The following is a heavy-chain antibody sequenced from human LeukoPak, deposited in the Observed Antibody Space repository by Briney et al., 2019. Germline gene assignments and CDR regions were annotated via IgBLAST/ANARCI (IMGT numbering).Heavy chain of an antibody. J-gene: IGHJ5*02. Sequence: GGSLRLSCEASGFIFSSYSMNWVRQAPGKGLEWVSYISISSGYMHYADSVKGRFTISRDNAKNSLYLQMNSLGAEDTAMYYCARDPGYCNRTSCHENWFDPWGQRTLVTVST. CDR2: ISISSGYM. CDR3: ARDPGYCNRTSCHENWFDP. V-gene: IGHV3-21*06. D-gene: IGHD2-2*01. CDR1: GFIFSSYS.